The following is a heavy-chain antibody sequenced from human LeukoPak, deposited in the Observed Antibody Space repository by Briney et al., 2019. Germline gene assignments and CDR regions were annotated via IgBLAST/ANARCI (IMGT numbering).Heavy chain of an antibody. CDR3: ARDIGCSSTSCYELAFDI. J-gene: IGHJ3*02. CDR2: INPNSGGT. V-gene: IGHV1-2*02. CDR1: GYTFTGYY. D-gene: IGHD2-2*01. Sequence: ASVKVSCKASGYTFTGYYIHWVRQAPGQGLEWMGWINPNSGGTNYEQKFQGRVTMTRDTSISTAYMELSRLRSDGTAVYYCARDIGCSSTSCYELAFDIWGQGTMVTVSS.